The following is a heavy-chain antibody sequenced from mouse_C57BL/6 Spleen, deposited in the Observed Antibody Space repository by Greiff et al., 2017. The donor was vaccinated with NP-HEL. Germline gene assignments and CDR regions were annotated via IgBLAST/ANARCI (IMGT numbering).Heavy chain of an antibody. CDR2: IDPSDSET. V-gene: IGHV1-52*01. D-gene: IGHD2-4*01. J-gene: IGHJ2*01. Sequence: QVQLQQSGAELVRPGSSVKLSCKASGYTFTSYWMHWVKQRPIQGLEWIGNIDPSDSETHYNQKFKDKATLTVDKSSSKAYMQLSSLTSEDSAVYYCARGGDYGDYFDYWGQGTTLTVSS. CDR1: GYTFTSYW. CDR3: ARGGDYGDYFDY.